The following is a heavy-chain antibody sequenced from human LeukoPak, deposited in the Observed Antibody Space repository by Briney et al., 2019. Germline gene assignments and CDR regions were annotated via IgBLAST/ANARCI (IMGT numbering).Heavy chain of an antibody. CDR3: ARVPVGYSSSAALGRVLYYYYMDV. D-gene: IGHD6-6*01. CDR2: INHSGST. V-gene: IGHV4-34*01. CDR1: GGSFSGYY. Sequence: SETLSLTCAVYGGSFSGYYWSWIRPPPGKGLERIGEINHSGSTHYHPSLKSRLTITVDTYKNQFSLKLSSVTAADRGVDYCARVPVGYSSSAALGRVLYYYYMDVWGKGTTVTVSS. J-gene: IGHJ6*03.